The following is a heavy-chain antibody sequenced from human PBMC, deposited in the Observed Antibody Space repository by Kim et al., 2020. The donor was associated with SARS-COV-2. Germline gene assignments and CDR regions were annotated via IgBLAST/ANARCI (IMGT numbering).Heavy chain of an antibody. Sequence: GGSLRLSCAASGFPVSSYYMTWVRQAPGKGLEWVSLIHSDGNTYYGDSVKGRFTISRDHSKNTVYLHMNSLRCEDAAVYYCARVPYYFYTSGFYLDYWG. J-gene: IGHJ4*01. CDR1: GFPVSSYY. V-gene: IGHV3-66*01. CDR2: IHSDGNT. CDR3: ARVPYYFYTSGFYLDY. D-gene: IGHD3-10*01.